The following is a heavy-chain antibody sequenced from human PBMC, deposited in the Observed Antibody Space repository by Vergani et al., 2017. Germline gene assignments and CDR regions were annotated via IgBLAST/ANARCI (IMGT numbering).Heavy chain of an antibody. D-gene: IGHD6-19*01. J-gene: IGHJ4*02. CDR1: GFTFSSYA. CDR3: AKGSRIAVAGTGHY. Sequence: EVQLLESGGGLVQPGGSLRLSCAASGFTFSSYAMSWVRQAPGKGLEWVSAISGSGGSTDYADSVKGRFTISRDNSKNTLYLQMNSLRAEDTAVYYCAKGSRIAVAGTGHYWGQGTLVTVSS. V-gene: IGHV3-23*01. CDR2: ISGSGGST.